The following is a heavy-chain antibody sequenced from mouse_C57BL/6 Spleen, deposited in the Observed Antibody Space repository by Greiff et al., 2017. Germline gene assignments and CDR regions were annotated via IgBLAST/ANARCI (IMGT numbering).Heavy chain of an antibody. J-gene: IGHJ4*01. CDR3: TGITTVVGGYYAMDY. CDR1: GYTFTDYE. CDR2: IDPETGGT. Sequence: VQLQQSGAELVRPGASVTLSCKASGYTFTDYEMHWVKQTPVHGLEWIGAIDPETGGTAYNQKFKGKAILTADKSSSTAYMELRSLTSEDSAVYYCTGITTVVGGYYAMDYWGQGTSVTVSS. D-gene: IGHD1-1*01. V-gene: IGHV1-15*01.